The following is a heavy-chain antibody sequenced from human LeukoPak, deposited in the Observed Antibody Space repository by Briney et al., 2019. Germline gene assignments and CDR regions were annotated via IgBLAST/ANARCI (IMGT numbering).Heavy chain of an antibody. J-gene: IGHJ5*02. D-gene: IGHD6-13*01. CDR3: ARRRGIAAAGGSNWFDP. V-gene: IGHV1-8*01. CDR1: GYTFTSYD. CDR2: MNPNSGNT. Sequence: ASVKVSCKASGYTFTSYDINWVRQATGQGLEWMGWMNPNSGNTGYAQKFQGRVTMTRNTSISTAYMEPSSLRSEDTAVYYCARRRGIAAAGGSNWFDPWGQGTLVTVSS.